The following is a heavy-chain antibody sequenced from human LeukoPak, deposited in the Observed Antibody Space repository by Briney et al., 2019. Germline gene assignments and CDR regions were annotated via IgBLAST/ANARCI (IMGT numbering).Heavy chain of an antibody. V-gene: IGHV4-59*01. CDR1: GGSISSYY. Sequence: SETLSLTCTVSGGSISSYYWSWIRQPPGKGLEWIGYIYYSGSTNYNPSLKSRVTISVDTSKNQFSLKLSSVTAADTAVYYCAREPPYSYEASYYFDYWGQGTLVTVSS. CDR2: IYYSGST. J-gene: IGHJ4*02. D-gene: IGHD5-18*01. CDR3: AREPPYSYEASYYFDY.